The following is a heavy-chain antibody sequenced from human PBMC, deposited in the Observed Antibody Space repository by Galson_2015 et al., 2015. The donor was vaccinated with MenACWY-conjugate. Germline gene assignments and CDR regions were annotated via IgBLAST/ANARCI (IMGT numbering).Heavy chain of an antibody. CDR3: ARSSTVTTRWFDP. Sequence: TCTVSCGSLGSSSYYWAWIRQPPEKGLEWIATISYSGNTYYNPSLKSRVTISVDTSRNQFSLNLNSVTAADTAVYYCARSSTVTTRWFDPWGQGTLVTVSS. V-gene: IGHV4-39*07. D-gene: IGHD4-17*01. CDR1: CGSLGSSSYY. CDR2: ISYSGNT. J-gene: IGHJ5*02.